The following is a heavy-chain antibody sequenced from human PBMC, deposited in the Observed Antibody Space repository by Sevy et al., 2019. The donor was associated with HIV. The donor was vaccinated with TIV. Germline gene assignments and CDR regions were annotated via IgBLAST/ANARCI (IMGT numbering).Heavy chain of an antibody. CDR1: GFTFSSYG. V-gene: IGHV3-30*02. CDR2: IRYDGSNK. D-gene: IGHD3-22*01. CDR3: AKDGSRFTIVVVAQYYFDF. Sequence: GGSLRLSCAASGFTFSSYGMHWVRQSPGKGLEWVAFIRYDGSNKYYADSVKGRFTISRDNSKNTLYLQMNSLRAEDTAVYYCAKDGSRFTIVVVAQYYFDFWGQGTPVTVSS. J-gene: IGHJ4*03.